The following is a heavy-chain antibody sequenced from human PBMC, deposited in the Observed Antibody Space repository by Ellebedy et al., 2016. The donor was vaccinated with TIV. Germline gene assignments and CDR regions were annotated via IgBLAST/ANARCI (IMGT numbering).Heavy chain of an antibody. J-gene: IGHJ4*02. CDR1: GGSFSGYY. CDR3: ARGSGSYYKPRTFGY. V-gene: IGHV4-34*01. CDR2: INHSGST. D-gene: IGHD3-10*01. Sequence: SETLSLXXAVYGGSFSGYYWSWIRQPPGKGLEWIGEINHSGSTNYNPSLKSRVTISVDTSKNQFSLKLSSVTAADTAVYYCARGSGSYYKPRTFGYWGQGTLVTVSS.